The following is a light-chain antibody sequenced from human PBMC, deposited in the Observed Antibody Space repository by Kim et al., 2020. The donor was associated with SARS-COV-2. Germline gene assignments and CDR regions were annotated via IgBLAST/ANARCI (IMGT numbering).Light chain of an antibody. CDR1: QDIRND. J-gene: IGKJ5*01. Sequence: DIQMTQSPSSLSASVGDRVTITCRASQDIRNDLGWYQQNPGRAPKRLIYGASSLQSGVPSRFSGSGSGTEFTLTISSLQPEDFATYFCLQHNTYPITFGQRTRLDIK. V-gene: IGKV1-17*01. CDR3: LQHNTYPIT. CDR2: GAS.